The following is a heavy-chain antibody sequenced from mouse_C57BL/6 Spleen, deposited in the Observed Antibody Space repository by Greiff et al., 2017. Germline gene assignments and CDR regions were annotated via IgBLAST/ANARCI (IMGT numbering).Heavy chain of an antibody. CDR3: VRERITTVDYAMDY. J-gene: IGHJ4*01. CDR2: IRSKSSNYAT. D-gene: IGHD1-1*01. V-gene: IGHV10-3*01. Sequence: EVNVVESGGGLVQPKGSLKLSCAASGFTFNTYAMHWVRQAPGKGLEWVARIRSKSSNYATYYADAVKDRFTISTDDSQSMLYLQMSNLKTEDTAMYYGVRERITTVDYAMDYWGQGTSVTVSS. CDR1: GFTFNTYA.